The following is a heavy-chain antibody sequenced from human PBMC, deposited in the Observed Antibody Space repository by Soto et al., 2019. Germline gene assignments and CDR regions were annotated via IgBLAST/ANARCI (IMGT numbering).Heavy chain of an antibody. J-gene: IGHJ6*01. Sequence: ASVKVSCKASGYTFTSYGISWVRQAPGQGPEWMGWISAYNGNTNYAQKLQGRVTMTTDTSTSTVYVELRSLGSAGTAVDYCARVRGHAGLAFYYGTDVWERWTRFTLAA. CDR3: ARVRGHAGLAFYYGTDV. D-gene: IGHD3-16*01. V-gene: IGHV1-18*01. CDR1: GYTFTSYG. CDR2: ISAYNGNT.